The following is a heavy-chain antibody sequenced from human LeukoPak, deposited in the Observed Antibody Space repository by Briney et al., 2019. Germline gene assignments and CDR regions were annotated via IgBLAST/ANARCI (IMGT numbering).Heavy chain of an antibody. J-gene: IGHJ4*02. CDR2: ISGSGGST. D-gene: IGHD3-9*01. V-gene: IGHV3-23*01. CDR1: GFTFSSYG. Sequence: AGGSLRLSCAASGFTFSSYGMSWVRQAPGKGLEWVSAISGSGGSTYYADSVKGRFTISRDNSKNTLYLQMNSLRAEDTAVYYCAKDSYDILTGYYIDYWGQGTLVTVSS. CDR3: AKDSYDILTGYYIDY.